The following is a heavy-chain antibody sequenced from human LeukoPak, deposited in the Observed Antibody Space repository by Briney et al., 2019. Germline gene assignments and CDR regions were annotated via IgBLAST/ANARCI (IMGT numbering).Heavy chain of an antibody. CDR3: ARGATGNAKSDAFDI. CDR2: IIPIFGTT. J-gene: IGHJ3*02. CDR1: GGTFNSYA. V-gene: IGHV1-69*06. Sequence: SVKLSCKASGGTFNSYAISWVRQAPGQGLEWMGGIIPIFGTTNYARKFRGRVTLTADKSTRKAYMELSSLRSEDTAVYYCARGATGNAKSDAFDIWGQGTMVTVSS. D-gene: IGHD1-14*01.